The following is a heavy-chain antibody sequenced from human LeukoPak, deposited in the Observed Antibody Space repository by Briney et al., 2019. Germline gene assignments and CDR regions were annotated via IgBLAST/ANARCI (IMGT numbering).Heavy chain of an antibody. J-gene: IGHJ4*02. D-gene: IGHD2/OR15-2a*01. CDR1: GFTFSSYW. V-gene: IGHV3-7*01. CDR3: ARGLIVRGFDY. Sequence: PGGSLRLSCAASGFTFSSYWMSWVRQAPGKGLEWVANIKQDGSEKYYVDSVKDRFTISRGNAKNSLYLQMNSLRAEDTAVYYCARGLIVRGFDYWGQGTLVTVSS. CDR2: IKQDGSEK.